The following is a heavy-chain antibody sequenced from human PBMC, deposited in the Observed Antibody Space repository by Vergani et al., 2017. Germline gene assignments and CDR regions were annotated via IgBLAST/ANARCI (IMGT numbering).Heavy chain of an antibody. CDR3: ARETLRVREDYYYGMDV. Sequence: EVQLVESGGGLIQPGGSLRLSCAASGFTFSSYEMNWVRQAPGKGLEWVSYISSSGSTIYYADSVKGRFTISRDNAKNSLYLQMNSLRAEDTAVYYCARETLRVREDYYYGMDVWGQGTTVTVSS. V-gene: IGHV3-48*03. CDR1: GFTFSSYE. J-gene: IGHJ6*02. D-gene: IGHD3-10*01. CDR2: ISSSGSTI.